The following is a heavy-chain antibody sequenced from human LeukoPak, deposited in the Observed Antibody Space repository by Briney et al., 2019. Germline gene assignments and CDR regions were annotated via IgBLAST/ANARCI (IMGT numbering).Heavy chain of an antibody. CDR1: GGSISSSNYY. D-gene: IGHD3-10*01. V-gene: IGHV4-39*07. CDR3: ARGGHYYGSGSYYRSRFDP. J-gene: IGHJ5*02. CDR2: IYYSGRT. Sequence: SETLSLTCTVSGGSISSSNYYWGWIRQPPGKGLEWIGSIYYSGRTLYNPSLKSRVTISVDTSKNQFSLKLSSVTAADTVVYYCARGGHYYGSGSYYRSRFDPWGQGTLVTVSS.